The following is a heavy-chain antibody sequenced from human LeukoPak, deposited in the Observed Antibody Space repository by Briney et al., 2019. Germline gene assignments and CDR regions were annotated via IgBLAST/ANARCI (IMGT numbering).Heavy chain of an antibody. CDR3: ATDRGWRTSGYYLYYFEY. J-gene: IGHJ4*02. CDR1: GFIFTNYF. D-gene: IGHD3-3*01. V-gene: IGHV3-7*01. Sequence: GGSLRLSCTASGFIFTNYFMSWVRQAPGKGLEWVASIKHDGSEKYYVDSVRGRFTISRDNTMNSLYLQMSSLRAEDTAVYYCATDRGWRTSGYYLYYFEYWGQGTLVTYSS. CDR2: IKHDGSEK.